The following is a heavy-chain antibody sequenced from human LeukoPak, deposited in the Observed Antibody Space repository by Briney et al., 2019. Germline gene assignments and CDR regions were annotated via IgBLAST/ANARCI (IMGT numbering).Heavy chain of an antibody. V-gene: IGHV4-59*01. J-gene: IGHJ5*02. CDR2: VYYTGST. CDR1: GGSISSYY. Sequence: SETLSLTCTVSGGSISSYYWSWIRQPPGKGLEWIGYVYYTGSTNYNPSLNSRVTMSIDTSKNQFSLRLSSVTAADTAVYYCARVVGFYDSSTFDLWGQGTLVTVSS. D-gene: IGHD3-22*01. CDR3: ARVVGFYDSSTFDL.